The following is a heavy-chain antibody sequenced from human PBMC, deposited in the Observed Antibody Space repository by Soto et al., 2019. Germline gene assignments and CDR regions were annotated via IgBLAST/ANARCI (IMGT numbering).Heavy chain of an antibody. D-gene: IGHD4-17*01. CDR3: ATQGPPYGDYVSWFDP. Sequence: ASVKVSCKVSGYTLTELSMHWVRQAPGKGLEWMGGFDPEDGETIYAQKFQGRVTMTEDTSTDTAYMELSSLRSEDTAVYYCATQGPPYGDYVSWFDPWGQGTLVTVSS. V-gene: IGHV1-24*01. CDR2: FDPEDGET. J-gene: IGHJ5*02. CDR1: GYTLTELS.